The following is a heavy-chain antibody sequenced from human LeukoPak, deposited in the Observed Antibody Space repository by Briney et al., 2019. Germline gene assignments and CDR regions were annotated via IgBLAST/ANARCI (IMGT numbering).Heavy chain of an antibody. Sequence: GSVKGSCKASGYTLTSYDIQWGGQGTGQGVEGVGWMNPNSGNTGYAQKFQGRVTITRNTSISTAYMELSSLRSEDTAVYYCARAGSYHYYYMDVWGKGTTVTVSS. CDR1: GYTLTSYD. J-gene: IGHJ6*03. V-gene: IGHV1-8*03. CDR3: ARAGSYHYYYMDV. CDR2: MNPNSGNT.